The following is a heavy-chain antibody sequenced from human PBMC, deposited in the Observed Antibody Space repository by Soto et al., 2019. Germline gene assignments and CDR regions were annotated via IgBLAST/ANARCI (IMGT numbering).Heavy chain of an antibody. Sequence: SETLSLTCAVSGGSISSGGYSWSWIRQPPGKDLEYIGYIYHSGSTYYNPSLKSRVTISVDRSKNQFSLKLSSVTAADTAVYYCARVRSGWGIDYWGQGTLVTVSS. J-gene: IGHJ4*02. D-gene: IGHD6-19*01. CDR1: GGSISSGGYS. V-gene: IGHV4-30-2*01. CDR3: ARVRSGWGIDY. CDR2: IYHSGST.